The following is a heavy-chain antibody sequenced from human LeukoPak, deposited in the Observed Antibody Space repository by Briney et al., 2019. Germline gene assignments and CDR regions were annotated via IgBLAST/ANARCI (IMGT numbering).Heavy chain of an antibody. J-gene: IGHJ4*02. D-gene: IGHD2-15*01. CDR1: GYTFTSYG. CDR3: AREDCSGGSCYPGGY. Sequence: ASVKVSCEASGYTFTSYGISWVRQAPGQGLEWMGWISAYNGNTNYAQKLQGRVTMTTDTSTSTAYMELRSLRSDDTAVYYCAREDCSGGSCYPGGYWGQGALVTVSS. CDR2: ISAYNGNT. V-gene: IGHV1-18*01.